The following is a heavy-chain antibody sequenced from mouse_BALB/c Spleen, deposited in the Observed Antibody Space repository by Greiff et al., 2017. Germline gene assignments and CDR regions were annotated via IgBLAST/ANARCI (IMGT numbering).Heavy chain of an antibody. D-gene: IGHD1-1*01. CDR3: ASFYYHGSSYERDYAMDY. CDR1: GFTFSSYA. V-gene: IGHV5-6-5*01. Sequence: EVKLVESGGGLVKPGGSLKLSCAASGFTFSSYAMSWVRQTPEKRLEWVASISSGGSTYYPDSVKGRFTISRDNARNILYLQMSSLRSEDTAMYYCASFYYHGSSYERDYAMDYWGQGTSVTVSS. J-gene: IGHJ4*01. CDR2: ISSGGST.